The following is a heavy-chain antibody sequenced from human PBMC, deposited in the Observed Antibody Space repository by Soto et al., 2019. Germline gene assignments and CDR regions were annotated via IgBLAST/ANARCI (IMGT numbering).Heavy chain of an antibody. J-gene: IGHJ4*02. V-gene: IGHV4-34*01. D-gene: IGHD3-22*01. CDR2: ISHSGST. Sequence: WTWIRQTPGKGLEWIGEISHSGSTNYNPSLMNRVTMSADTSKKQFSLRLSSVTAADTALYFCARGYESSRRYLPLLDYWGQGTLVTVSS. CDR3: ARGYESSRRYLPLLDY.